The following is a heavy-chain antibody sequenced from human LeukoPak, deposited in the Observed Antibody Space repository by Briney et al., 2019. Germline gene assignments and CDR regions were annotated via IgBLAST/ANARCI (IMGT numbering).Heavy chain of an antibody. J-gene: IGHJ4*02. D-gene: IGHD2-2*01. V-gene: IGHV3-53*01. Sequence: GGSLRLSCAASGFTVSSNYMSWVRQAPGKGLEWVSVIYSGGSTYYADSVKGRFTISRDNSKNTLFLQMYSLRAEDTAVYYCAKRYCSSPNCSSGRYFDYWGQGTLVTVSS. CDR2: IYSGGST. CDR1: GFTVSSNY. CDR3: AKRYCSSPNCSSGRYFDY.